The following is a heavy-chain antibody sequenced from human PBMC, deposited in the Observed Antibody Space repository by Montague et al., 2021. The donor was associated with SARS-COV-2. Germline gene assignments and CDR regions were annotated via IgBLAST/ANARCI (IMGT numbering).Heavy chain of an antibody. Sequence: SETLSLTCTVSGGSISSSSYYWGWIRQPPGKGLEWIGSIYYSGSTYYNASLKSRVTISVDTSKNQFSLKLTSVTAADTAVYYCARHGGHSYAHFAYWGQGTLVIVSS. V-gene: IGHV4-39*01. J-gene: IGHJ4*02. CDR3: ARHGGHSYAHFAY. CDR1: GGSISSSSYY. D-gene: IGHD5-18*01. CDR2: IYYSGST.